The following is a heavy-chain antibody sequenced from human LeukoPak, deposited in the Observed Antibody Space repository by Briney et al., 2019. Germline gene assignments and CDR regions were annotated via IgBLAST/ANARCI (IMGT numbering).Heavy chain of an antibody. CDR2: IKEDGSEE. CDR1: RFTFSRYW. J-gene: IGHJ5*02. D-gene: IGHD3-3*01. V-gene: IGHV3-7*03. Sequence: GGSLRLSCVDSRFTFSRYWMSWVRQAPGKGLEWVANIKEDGSEEYYVDSVTGRFTISRDNAKNSLYLQMNSLTAEDTAVYYCAKDRTGVTGAGWFDPWGQGTLVTVSS. CDR3: AKDRTGVTGAGWFDP.